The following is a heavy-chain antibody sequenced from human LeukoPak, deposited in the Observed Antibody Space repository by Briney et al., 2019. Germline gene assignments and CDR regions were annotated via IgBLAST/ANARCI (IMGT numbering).Heavy chain of an antibody. D-gene: IGHD2-21*02. V-gene: IGHV4-30-4*01. J-gene: IGHJ4*02. CDR3: ARSDGYYFDY. CDR2: VYYSGST. CDR1: RGSISSGDYY. Sequence: SQTLSLTCTVSRGSISSGDYYWSWIRQPPGKGLEWIGYVYYSGSTYYNPSPKSRVTISVDTSKNQFSLKLSSVTAADTAVYYCARSDGYYFDYWGQGTLVTVSS.